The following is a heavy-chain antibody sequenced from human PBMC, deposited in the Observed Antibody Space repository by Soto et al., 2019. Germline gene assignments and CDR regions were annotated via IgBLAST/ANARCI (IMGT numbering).Heavy chain of an antibody. CDR1: GGTFSSYT. CDR2: IIPILGIA. D-gene: IGHD6-19*01. V-gene: IGHV1-69*08. CDR3: AREGGIAVAGRGDFDY. Sequence: QVQLVQSGAEVKKPGSSVKVSCKASGGTFSSYTISWVRQAPGQGLEWMGRIIPILGIANYAQKFQGRVRSTADKSTSTAYMELSSLRSEDTAVYYCAREGGIAVAGRGDFDYWGQGTLVTVSS. J-gene: IGHJ4*02.